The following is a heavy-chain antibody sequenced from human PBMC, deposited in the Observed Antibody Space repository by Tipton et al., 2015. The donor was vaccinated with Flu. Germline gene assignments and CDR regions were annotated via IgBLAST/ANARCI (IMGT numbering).Heavy chain of an antibody. J-gene: IGHJ6*02. D-gene: IGHD3-3*01. CDR1: GGSISTYY. CDR3: AKHASYHDVWTGSYTTGSNYFYGLDV. V-gene: IGHV4-59*08. CDR2: ISNRGST. Sequence: TLSLTCAVSGGSISTYYWSWIRQPPGKGLEWIGYISNRGSTNYNPSVESRVTISADMSKNQFSLRLSSVTAADTAVYYCAKHASYHDVWTGSYTTGSNYFYGLDVWGQGTTVTVSS.